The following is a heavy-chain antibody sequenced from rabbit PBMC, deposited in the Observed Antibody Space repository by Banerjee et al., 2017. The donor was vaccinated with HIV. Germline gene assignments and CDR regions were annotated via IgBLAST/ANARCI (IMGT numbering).Heavy chain of an antibody. Sequence: EESGGDLVKPGASLTLTCTASGFSFSSSYYMCWVRQAPGKGLEWIACIGAGSSGSTYYATWAKGRFILSKTSSTTVTLQMTSLTAADTATYFCVRDDAGYAGGEFIEGVLPHYFNLWGPGT. CDR2: IGAGSSGST. V-gene: IGHV1S40*01. D-gene: IGHD4-2*01. CDR1: GFSFSSSYY. CDR3: VRDDAGYAGGEFIEGVLPHYFNL. J-gene: IGHJ4*01.